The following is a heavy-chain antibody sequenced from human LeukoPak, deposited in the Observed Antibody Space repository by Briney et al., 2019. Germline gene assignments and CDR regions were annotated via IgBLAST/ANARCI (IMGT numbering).Heavy chain of an antibody. D-gene: IGHD5-24*01. CDR3: VRGLDGWAGFDP. V-gene: IGHV4-34*01. Sequence: SETLSLTCAAYGGSFSGYYWTWIRQPPGKGLEWIGEITHSGSTKYSPSLKSRVSISIDTSENQFSLRLSSVTAADTAVYYCVRGLDGWAGFDPWGQGTLVTVSS. CDR2: ITHSGST. CDR1: GGSFSGYY. J-gene: IGHJ5*02.